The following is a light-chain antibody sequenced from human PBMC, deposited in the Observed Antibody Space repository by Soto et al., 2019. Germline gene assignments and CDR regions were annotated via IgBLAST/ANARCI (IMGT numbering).Light chain of an antibody. J-gene: IGKJ1*01. V-gene: IGKV3-15*01. CDR3: QQYNNWPWT. CDR2: GAS. Sequence: EIVFRQSPGTMSLSPGERATLSCRASQSVSYYLAWYQQKPGQAPRLLIYGASTRAPGFPARFSGSGSGTDFTLTISSLQSEDFAVYYCQQYNNWPWTFGQGTKV. CDR1: QSVSYY.